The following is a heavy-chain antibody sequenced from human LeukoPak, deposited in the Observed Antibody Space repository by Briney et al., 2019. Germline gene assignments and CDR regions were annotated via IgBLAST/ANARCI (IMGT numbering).Heavy chain of an antibody. J-gene: IGHJ6*04. V-gene: IGHV1-18*01. Sequence: ASVKVSCKVSGYTLTELSMHWVRQAPGQGLEWMGWISAYNGNTNYAQKLQGRVTMTTDTSTSTAYMELRSLRSDDTAVYYCARGPDDYEMDVWGKGTTVTVSS. CDR2: ISAYNGNT. CDR1: GYTLTELS. CDR3: ARGPDDYEMDV.